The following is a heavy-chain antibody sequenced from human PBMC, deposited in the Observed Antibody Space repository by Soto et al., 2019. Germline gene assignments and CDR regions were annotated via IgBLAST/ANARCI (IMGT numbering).Heavy chain of an antibody. V-gene: IGHV3-30*18. Sequence: PGGSLRLSCAASGFTFSSYGMHWVRQAPGKGLEWVAVISYDGSNKYYADSVKGRFTISRDNSKNTLYLQMNSLRAEDTAVYYCAKDRNSFTSSSWEGLFDPWGQGTLVTVSS. D-gene: IGHD6-13*01. CDR3: AKDRNSFTSSSWEGLFDP. J-gene: IGHJ5*02. CDR2: ISYDGSNK. CDR1: GFTFSSYG.